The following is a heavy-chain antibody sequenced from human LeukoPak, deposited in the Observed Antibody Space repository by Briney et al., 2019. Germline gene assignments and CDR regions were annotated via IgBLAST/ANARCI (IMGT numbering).Heavy chain of an antibody. D-gene: IGHD4-17*01. V-gene: IGHV3-74*01. Sequence: PGGSLRLSCAASGFISSSYWMHWVRQPPGKGLVYIACINTDGFSTSYADSVKGRSTISRDNAKNTLYLQMNSLRAEDTAVYYCARSRTYGDYGRGLDYWGQGTLVTVSS. CDR1: GFISSSYW. CDR2: INTDGFST. CDR3: ARSRTYGDYGRGLDY. J-gene: IGHJ4*02.